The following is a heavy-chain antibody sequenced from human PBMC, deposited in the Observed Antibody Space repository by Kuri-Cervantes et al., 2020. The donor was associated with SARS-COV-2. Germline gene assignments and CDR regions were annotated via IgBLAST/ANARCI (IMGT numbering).Heavy chain of an antibody. V-gene: IGHV3-33*08. D-gene: IGHD3-3*01. CDR2: IWYDGSNK. J-gene: IGHJ4*02. CDR3: ARVSHRGSGYQNPPDY. Sequence: GGSLRLSCAASGFTFSSYGMHWVRQAPGKGLEWVTVIWYDGSNKYYADSVKGRLTISRDNSKNTLYLQMNSLRAEDTAVYYCARVSHRGSGYQNPPDYWGQGTLVTVSS. CDR1: GFTFSSYG.